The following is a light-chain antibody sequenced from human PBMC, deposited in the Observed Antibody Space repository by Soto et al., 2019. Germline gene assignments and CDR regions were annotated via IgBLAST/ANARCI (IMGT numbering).Light chain of an antibody. CDR2: DAS. J-gene: IGKJ5*01. CDR1: RSVCRY. Sequence: EMVLTQSPATLSLAPRETATFSSSATRSVCRYLAWYQQKPGQAPRLLIYDASSRPTDIPARFSGSGSGTDFTLTISSLEPEDFALYYCQQRSNWPITFGQGTRVEIK. CDR3: QQRSNWPIT. V-gene: IGKV3-11*01.